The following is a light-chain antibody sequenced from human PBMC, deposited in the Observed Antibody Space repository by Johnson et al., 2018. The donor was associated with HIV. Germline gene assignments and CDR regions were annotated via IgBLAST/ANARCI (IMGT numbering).Light chain of an antibody. CDR1: SSNIGNNY. Sequence: QSVLTQPPSVSAAPGQKVTISCSGSSSNIGNNYVSWYQQLPGTAPKLLIYYNNKRPSGIPARFSGSKSATSAPLAITGLQTGDEADYYCGTWDGSLSVYGFGAGTEVTVL. V-gene: IGLV1-51*01. J-gene: IGLJ1*01. CDR2: YNN. CDR3: GTWDGSLSVYG.